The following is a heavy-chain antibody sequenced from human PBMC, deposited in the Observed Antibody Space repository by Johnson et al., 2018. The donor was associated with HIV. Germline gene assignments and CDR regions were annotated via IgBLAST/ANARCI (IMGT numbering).Heavy chain of an antibody. V-gene: IGHV3-33*01. Sequence: VQLVESGGGVVQPGRSLRLSCAASGFTFSIYGMHWVRQAPGKGLEWVAVIWYDGSNKYYADSVKGRFTISRDNSKKTLYLQMNSLKTEDTALYYCTTDVPGGPYYNAFDIWGQGTMVTVSS. CDR1: GFTFSIYG. CDR3: TTDVPGGPYYNAFDI. J-gene: IGHJ3*02. CDR2: IWYDGSNK. D-gene: IGHD1-26*01.